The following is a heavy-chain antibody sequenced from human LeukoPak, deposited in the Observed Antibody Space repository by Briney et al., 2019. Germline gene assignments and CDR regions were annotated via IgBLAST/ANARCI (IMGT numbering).Heavy chain of an antibody. Sequence: GGSLRLSCAASGFTFSNYAMSWVRQAPGKGLEWVSVIIGSGGATFYADSVKGRFTISRDNSKNTLYLQVNSLRAEDTAVYYCAKGGYDYVEIGYFDYWGQGTLVTVSS. CDR3: AKGGYDYVEIGYFDY. J-gene: IGHJ4*02. CDR1: GFTFSNYA. CDR2: IIGSGGAT. V-gene: IGHV3-23*01. D-gene: IGHD5-12*01.